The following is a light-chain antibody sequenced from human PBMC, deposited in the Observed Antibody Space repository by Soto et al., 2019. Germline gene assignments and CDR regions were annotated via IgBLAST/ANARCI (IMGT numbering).Light chain of an antibody. J-gene: IGLJ6*01. V-gene: IGLV2-14*01. CDR2: EVR. CDR1: NTDVGGYNY. Sequence: QSALTQPASVSGSPGQSITVSCTGTNTDVGGYNYVSWYQHRPGKAPRLMIYEVRNRLSGVSNRFSGSKSGNTASLTISGRQSEDEADYYCTSYTPSGALVFGSGTQVTVL. CDR3: TSYTPSGALV.